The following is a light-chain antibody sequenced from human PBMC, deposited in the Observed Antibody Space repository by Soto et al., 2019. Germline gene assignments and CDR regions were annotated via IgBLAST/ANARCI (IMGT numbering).Light chain of an antibody. V-gene: IGLV2-11*01. CDR1: SSDIGGYNY. Sequence: QSVLTQPRSVSGSPGQSVIISCTGTSSDIGGYNYVSWYQQHAGKAPKLMIYDVTKRPSGVPDRFSGSKSGNTASLTISGLQAEDEADYYCSPYAGISNDVFGGGTKVTVL. CDR3: SPYAGISNDV. CDR2: DVT. J-gene: IGLJ1*01.